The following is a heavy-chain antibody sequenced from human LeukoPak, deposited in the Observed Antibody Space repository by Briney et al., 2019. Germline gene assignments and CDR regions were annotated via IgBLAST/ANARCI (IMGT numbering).Heavy chain of an antibody. D-gene: IGHD6-19*01. J-gene: IGHJ6*02. CDR2: INHSGST. V-gene: IGHV4-34*01. CDR3: ARGQMRSGWYFSYYYYYGMDV. Sequence: SSETLSLTCAVYGGSFSGYYWSWIRQPPGKGLEWIGEINHSGSTNYNPSLKSRVTISVDTSKNQFSLKLSSVTAADTAVYYCARGQMRSGWYFSYYYYYGMDVWGQGTTVTVSS. CDR1: GGSFSGYY.